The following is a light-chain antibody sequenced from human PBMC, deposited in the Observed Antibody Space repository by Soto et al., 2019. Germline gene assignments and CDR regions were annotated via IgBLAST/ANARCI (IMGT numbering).Light chain of an antibody. CDR2: GAS. J-gene: IGKJ1*01. CDR1: QTITGTY. CDR3: QQIGRSNRWT. V-gene: IGKV3-20*01. Sequence: EVVLTQFPGTLSLSPGERATLSCRASQTITGTYLAWYQQKPGQAPRLLIHGASTRAPGIPDRFSGGGTGTGFQLNLSRVGPEEFAMDYCQQIGRSNRWTVGQGTKV.